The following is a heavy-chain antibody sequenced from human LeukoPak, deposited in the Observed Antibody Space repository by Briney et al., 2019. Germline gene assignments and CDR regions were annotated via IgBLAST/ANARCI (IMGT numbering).Heavy chain of an antibody. D-gene: IGHD4-17*01. Sequence: ASVKVSCKASGYTFTSYGISWMRQAPGQGLEWMGWISAYNGNTNYAQKLQGRVTMTTDTSTSTAYMELRSLRSDDTAVYYCARLYGDYRSALLPSPYFDYWGQGTLVTVSS. CDR1: GYTFTSYG. CDR2: ISAYNGNT. V-gene: IGHV1-18*01. CDR3: ARLYGDYRSALLPSPYFDY. J-gene: IGHJ4*02.